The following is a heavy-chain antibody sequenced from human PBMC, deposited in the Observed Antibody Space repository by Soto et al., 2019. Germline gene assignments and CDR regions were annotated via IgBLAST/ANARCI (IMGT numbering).Heavy chain of an antibody. CDR2: IIPIFGTA. D-gene: IGHD2-21*02. J-gene: IGHJ4*02. Sequence: QVQLVQSGAEVKKPGSSVKVSCKASGGTFSSYAISWVRQAPGQGLEWMGGIIPIFGTANYAQKFQGRVTITADKSTSTAYKELSSLRSEDTAVYYCARGAYCGGDCYSGIDYWGQGTLVTVSS. CDR1: GGTFSSYA. V-gene: IGHV1-69*06. CDR3: ARGAYCGGDCYSGIDY.